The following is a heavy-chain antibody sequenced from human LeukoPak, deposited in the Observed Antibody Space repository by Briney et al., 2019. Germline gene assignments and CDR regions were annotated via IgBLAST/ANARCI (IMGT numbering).Heavy chain of an antibody. CDR3: AKGPGAVVRTGYFQH. Sequence: GGSLRLSCAASGFTFSSYAMSWVRQAPGKGLEWVSAISGSGGSTYYADSVKGRFTISRDNSKNTLYLQMNSLRAEDTAVYYCAKGPGAVVRTGYFQHWGQGTLVTVSS. CDR2: ISGSGGST. V-gene: IGHV3-23*01. CDR1: GFTFSSYA. J-gene: IGHJ1*01. D-gene: IGHD6-19*01.